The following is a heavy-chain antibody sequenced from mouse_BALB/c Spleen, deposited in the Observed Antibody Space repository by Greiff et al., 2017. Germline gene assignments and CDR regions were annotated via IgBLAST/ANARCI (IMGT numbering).Heavy chain of an antibody. J-gene: IGHJ2*01. D-gene: IGHD3-1*01. V-gene: IGHV1-9*01. CDR3: ARWGSSGYVDY. Sequence: QVHVKQSGAELMKPGASVKISCKATGYTFSSYWIEWVKQRPGHGLEWIGEILPGSGSTNYNEKFKGKATFTADTSSNTAYMQLSSLTSEDSAVYYCARWGSSGYVDYWGQGTTLTVSS. CDR2: ILPGSGST. CDR1: GYTFSSYW.